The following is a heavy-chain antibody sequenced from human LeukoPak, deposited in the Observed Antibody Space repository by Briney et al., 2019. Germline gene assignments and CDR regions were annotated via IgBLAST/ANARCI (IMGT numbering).Heavy chain of an antibody. D-gene: IGHD4-11*01. J-gene: IGHJ6*03. Sequence: SETLSLTCAVSGGSISSSNWWSWVRQPPGKGLEWIGEIYHSGSTNYNPSLKSRVTISVDKSKNQFSLKLSSVTAADTAVYYCARKRGIYSNYGDYYYYMDVWGKGTTVTVSS. CDR3: ARKRGIYSNYGDYYYYMDV. V-gene: IGHV4-4*02. CDR1: GGSISSSNW. CDR2: IYHSGST.